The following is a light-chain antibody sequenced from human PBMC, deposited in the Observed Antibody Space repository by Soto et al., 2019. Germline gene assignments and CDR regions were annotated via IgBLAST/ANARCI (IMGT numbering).Light chain of an antibody. V-gene: IGKV1-5*01. Sequence: IEMTQSPATLSASLGDRVTITCRASQRISSCSAWYQQKPGKAPKLLIYDASSLESGVPSRFSGSGSGTEFTLTISSLQHDDFANYYCQQYNSYYSWTCGQGTKVDIK. CDR1: QRISSC. J-gene: IGKJ1*01. CDR2: DAS. CDR3: QQYNSYYSWT.